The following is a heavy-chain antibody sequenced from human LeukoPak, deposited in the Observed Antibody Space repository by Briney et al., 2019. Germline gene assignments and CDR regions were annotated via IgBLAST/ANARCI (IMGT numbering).Heavy chain of an antibody. D-gene: IGHD6-19*01. CDR1: GFTFSSYA. CDR3: ARDGGGSGWYERPSYYYYGMDV. Sequence: PGGSLRLSCAASGFTFSSYAMSWVRQAPGKGLEWVSSISSSSSYIYYADSVKGRFTISRDNAKNSLYLQMNSLRAEDTAVYYCARDGGGSGWYERPSYYYYGMDVWGQGTTVTVSS. J-gene: IGHJ6*02. CDR2: ISSSSSYI. V-gene: IGHV3-21*01.